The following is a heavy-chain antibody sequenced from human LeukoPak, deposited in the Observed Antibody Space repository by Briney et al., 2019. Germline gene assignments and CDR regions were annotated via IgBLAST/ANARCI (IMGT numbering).Heavy chain of an antibody. J-gene: IGHJ4*02. Sequence: SETLSLTCTVSGGSISSSTYYWGWIRQPPEKGLEWIGSIYYSGTTYYNPSLKSRVTLSVDTSKNQFSLKLSSVTAADTAVFYCVLVYYGSGSYYGTPPGGDYWGQGTLVTVSS. CDR1: GGSISSSTYY. CDR3: VLVYYGSGSYYGTPPGGDY. CDR2: IYYSGTT. D-gene: IGHD3-10*01. V-gene: IGHV4-39*01.